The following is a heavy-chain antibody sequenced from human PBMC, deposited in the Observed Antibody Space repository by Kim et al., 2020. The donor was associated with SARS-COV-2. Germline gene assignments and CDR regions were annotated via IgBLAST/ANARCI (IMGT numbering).Heavy chain of an antibody. J-gene: IGHJ4*02. Sequence: ASVKVSCKASGYAFTDYYVHWVRQAPGQGLEWMGCISPNSGGTNYAQNFQGRVTMTTDTSISTAYMELSKLRSDDTAVYYCARGGKIVAGALYYFDYWGQGTLVTVSS. CDR3: ARGGKIVAGALYYFDY. D-gene: IGHD2-15*01. V-gene: IGHV1-2*02. CDR2: ISPNSGGT. CDR1: GYAFTDYY.